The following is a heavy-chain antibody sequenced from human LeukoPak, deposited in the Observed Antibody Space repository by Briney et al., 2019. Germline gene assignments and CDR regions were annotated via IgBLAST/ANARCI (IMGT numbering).Heavy chain of an antibody. CDR2: MNPNSGNT. V-gene: IGHV1-8*01. CDR1: GYTFTSYD. CDR3: ARGSVPVAAHRGDYYYYYMDV. Sequence: ASVKVTCKASGYTFTSYDINWVRQATGQGLEWMGWMNPNSGNTGYAQKFQGRVTMTRNTSISTAYMELSSLRSEDTAVYYCARGSVPVAAHRGDYYYYYMDVWGKGTTVTISS. J-gene: IGHJ6*03. D-gene: IGHD2-15*01.